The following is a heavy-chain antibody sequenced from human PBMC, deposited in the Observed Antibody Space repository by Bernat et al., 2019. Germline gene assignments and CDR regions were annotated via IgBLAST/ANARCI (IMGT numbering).Heavy chain of an antibody. D-gene: IGHD4-11*01. J-gene: IGHJ6*03. V-gene: IGHV4-59*01. Sequence: QVQLQESGPGLVKPSETLSLTCTVSGGSISSYYWSWIRQPPGKGLEWIGDIYYSGSTNYNPSLKSRVTISVDTSKNQFSLKLSSVTAADTAVYYCARGSMGRSNCGNYYYYYMDVWGKGTPVTVSS. CDR1: GGSISSYY. CDR2: IYYSGST. CDR3: ARGSMGRSNCGNYYYYYMDV.